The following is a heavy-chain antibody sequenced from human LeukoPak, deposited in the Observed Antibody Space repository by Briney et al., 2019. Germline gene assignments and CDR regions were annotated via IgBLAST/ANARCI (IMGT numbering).Heavy chain of an antibody. CDR1: GGSVSSNSYY. V-gene: IGHV4-39*01. CDR3: ASSVVAVAPTWYDP. J-gene: IGHJ5*02. CDR2: IFYSGST. D-gene: IGHD2-15*01. Sequence: KTSETLSLTCTVSGGSVSSNSYYWGWIRQPPGKGLEWIGSIFYSGSTYYNPSLKSRVTISVDTSKHQFSLKLSSVTAADTAVYSCASSVVAVAPTWYDPWGQRTPVT.